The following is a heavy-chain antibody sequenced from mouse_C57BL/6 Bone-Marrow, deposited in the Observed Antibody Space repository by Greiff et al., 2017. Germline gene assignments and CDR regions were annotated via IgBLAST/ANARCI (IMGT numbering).Heavy chain of an antibody. D-gene: IGHD1-1*01. CDR1: GYTFTSYD. V-gene: IGHV1-85*01. Sequence: VQLQQSGPELVKPGASVKLSCKASGYTFTSYDINWVKQRPGQGLEWIGWIHPRNGSTKYNEKFKGKATLTVDTSSSTAYMGLHSLTSEDSAVYFCARDYGSSYWYFDVWGTGTTVTVSS. CDR2: IHPRNGST. CDR3: ARDYGSSYWYFDV. J-gene: IGHJ1*03.